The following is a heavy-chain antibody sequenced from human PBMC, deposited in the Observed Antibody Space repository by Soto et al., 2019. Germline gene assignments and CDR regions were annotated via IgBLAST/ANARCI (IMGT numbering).Heavy chain of an antibody. D-gene: IGHD3-22*01. CDR3: ARDTYYSDNTNYHLFDY. CDR2: IYSGGTT. J-gene: IGHJ4*02. V-gene: IGHV3-53*01. CDR1: GFSFSSYA. Sequence: GSLRISCASSGFSFSSYAMSWVRQAPGKGLEWVSLIYSGGTTHYADSVKGRFTISRDKSNNTLYLQMNSLRAEDTAVYYCARDTYYSDNTNYHLFDYWGQGTLVTVSS.